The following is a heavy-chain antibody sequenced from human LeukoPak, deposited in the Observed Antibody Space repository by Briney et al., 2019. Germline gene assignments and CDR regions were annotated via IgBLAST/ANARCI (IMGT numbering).Heavy chain of an antibody. J-gene: IGHJ4*02. CDR2: ISNSGGST. CDR1: GFTFSSCA. V-gene: IGHV3-23*01. D-gene: IGHD5-18*01. CDR3: AKDGRYTYYYYFDY. Sequence: GASLRLSCAASGFTFSSCAMSWVRQAPGKGLEWVSSISNSGGSTYYADSVKGRFTISRDNSKNTLYLQMNSLRAEDTAVYYCAKDGRYTYYYYFDYWGQGTLVTVSS.